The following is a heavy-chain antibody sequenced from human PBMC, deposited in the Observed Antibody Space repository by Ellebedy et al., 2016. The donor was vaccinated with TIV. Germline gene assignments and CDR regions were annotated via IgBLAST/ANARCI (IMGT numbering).Heavy chain of an antibody. D-gene: IGHD6-19*01. CDR2: VKQDGSEK. Sequence: GESLKISCEASGFTFSNYWMTWVRQAPGKGLEWVANVKQDGSEKNYVDSVKGRFSISRDNTKNSLYLQMNSLGDEDTSVYYCARDQWLGRAYYFDYWGQGTLVTVSS. J-gene: IGHJ4*02. CDR3: ARDQWLGRAYYFDY. V-gene: IGHV3-7*01. CDR1: GFTFSNYW.